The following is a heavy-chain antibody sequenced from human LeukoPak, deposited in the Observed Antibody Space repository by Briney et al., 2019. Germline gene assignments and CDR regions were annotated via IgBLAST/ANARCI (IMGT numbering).Heavy chain of an antibody. Sequence: GGSLRLSCAASGFTVSSNYMSWVRQAPGKGLEWVSVIYSGGSTYYADSVKGRFTISRDNSKNTLYLQMNSLGAEDTAVYYCAKETVVPAAMNYFDYWGQGTLVTVSS. CDR3: AKETVVPAAMNYFDY. D-gene: IGHD2-2*01. CDR2: IYSGGST. V-gene: IGHV3-66*01. J-gene: IGHJ4*02. CDR1: GFTVSSNY.